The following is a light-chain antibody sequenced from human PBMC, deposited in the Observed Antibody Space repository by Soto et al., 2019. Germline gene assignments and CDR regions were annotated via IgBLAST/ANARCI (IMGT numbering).Light chain of an antibody. V-gene: IGKV3-15*01. Sequence: EIVMTQSPATLSVSPGERATLSCRASQSIGSNLARYQQKPGQAPRLLIYAASIRATDFPARFSGSGSGTGFTLKISRVGAEDVGVYYCMQGTQRPPTFGQGTKVEIK. J-gene: IGKJ1*01. CDR1: QSIGSN. CDR3: MQGTQRPPT. CDR2: AAS.